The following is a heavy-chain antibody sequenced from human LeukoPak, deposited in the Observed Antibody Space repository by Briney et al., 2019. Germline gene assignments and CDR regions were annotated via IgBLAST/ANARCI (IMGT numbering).Heavy chain of an antibody. CDR2: ISSSSSYI. CDR3: ASGDYYDGSGRRAFDY. V-gene: IGHV3-21*01. CDR1: GLTFSSYS. Sequence: GGSLRLSCAASGLTFSSYSMNWVRQAPGKGLEWVSSISSSSSYIYYADSVKGRFTISRDNAKNSLYLQMNSLRAEDTAVYYCASGDYYDGSGRRAFDYWGQGTLVTVSS. D-gene: IGHD3-22*01. J-gene: IGHJ4*02.